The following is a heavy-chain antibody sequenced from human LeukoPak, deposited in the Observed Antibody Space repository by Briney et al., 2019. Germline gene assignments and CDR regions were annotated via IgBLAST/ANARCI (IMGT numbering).Heavy chain of an antibody. CDR2: IKYDASDE. Sequence: GGPLRLSCAVSGVSFSGYAMHWVRQAPGKGLEWVGLIKYDASDEYYADSVKGRFTISRDDSRNTLYLQMTSLRAEDTAAYYCARGQSVGWEIGVCDFWGQGSLVTVAS. J-gene: IGHJ4*02. V-gene: IGHV3-33*01. CDR3: ARGQSVGWEIGVCDF. CDR1: GVSFSGYA. D-gene: IGHD1-26*01.